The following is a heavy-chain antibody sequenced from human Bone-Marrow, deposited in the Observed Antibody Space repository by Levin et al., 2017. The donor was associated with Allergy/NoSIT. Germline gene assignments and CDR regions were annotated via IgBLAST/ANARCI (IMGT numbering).Heavy chain of an antibody. V-gene: IGHV1-3*01. Sequence: AASVKVSCKTSGYTFSNYGLHWVRQAPGQRLEWMGWINAGHGKTKSSQNFQGRVTITRDTSANTAYMELSSLRSEDTAVYYCARDGHGSSWFDPMSYYYYMDVWGKGTTVIVSS. CDR1: GYTFSNYG. J-gene: IGHJ6*03. D-gene: IGHD6-13*01. CDR3: ARDGHGSSWFDPMSYYYYMDV. CDR2: INAGHGKT.